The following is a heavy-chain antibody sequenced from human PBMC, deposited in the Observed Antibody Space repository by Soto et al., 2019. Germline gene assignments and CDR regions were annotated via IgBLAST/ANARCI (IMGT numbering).Heavy chain of an antibody. D-gene: IGHD2-21*02. Sequence: GASVTVSCTASGYTFASYDSNWVRQAPGQRLEWMGWMNPKSGNTGYAQKFQCRVTMTWNTSISTAYMELSSLRSEDTAVYYCARTKYGDPPVGYWGQGTLVTVSS. CDR3: ARTKYGDPPVGY. CDR1: GYTFASYD. V-gene: IGHV1-8*01. J-gene: IGHJ4*02. CDR2: MNPKSGNT.